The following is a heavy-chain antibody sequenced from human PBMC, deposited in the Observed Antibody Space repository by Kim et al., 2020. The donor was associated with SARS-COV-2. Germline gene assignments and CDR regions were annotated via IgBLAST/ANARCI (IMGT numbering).Heavy chain of an antibody. CDR3: ATGERYFDWLSIQYYFDY. CDR2: IYYSGST. Sequence: SETLSLTCTVSGGSISSSSYYWGWIRQPPGKGLEWIGSIYYSGSTYYNPSLKSRVTISVDTSKNQFSLKLSSVTAADTAVYYCATGERYFDWLSIQYYFDYWGQGTLVTVSS. D-gene: IGHD3-9*01. V-gene: IGHV4-39*07. CDR1: GGSISSSSYY. J-gene: IGHJ4*02.